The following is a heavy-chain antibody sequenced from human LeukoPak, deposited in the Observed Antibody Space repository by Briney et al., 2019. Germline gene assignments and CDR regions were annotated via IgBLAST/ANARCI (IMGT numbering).Heavy chain of an antibody. Sequence: GGSLRLSCAASGFTFNTYTMNWVRQAPGKGLEWVSSITASSTAIYSADSVKGRFTTSRDNAKNFLYLQMNSLRAEDTAVYYCARRRYSGSSQHFDYWGQGTLVTVSS. V-gene: IGHV3-21*01. J-gene: IGHJ4*02. CDR1: GFTFNTYT. CDR2: ITASSTAI. D-gene: IGHD1-26*01. CDR3: ARRRYSGSSQHFDY.